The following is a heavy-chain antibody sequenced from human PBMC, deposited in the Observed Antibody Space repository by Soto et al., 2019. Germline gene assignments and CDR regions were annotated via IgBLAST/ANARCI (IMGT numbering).Heavy chain of an antibody. V-gene: IGHV4-4*02. J-gene: IGHJ4*02. CDR2: IFHSGST. Sequence: QVQLQESGPGLVKPSGTLSLTCAVSSGSISSSHWWSWVRQPPGKGLEWIGEIFHSGSTGYNPSLTSRVTISVDKSENQFSLKLSSVTAADTAVYYCARGGRPFDYWGQGTLVTVSS. CDR1: SGSISSSHW. CDR3: ARGGRPFDY.